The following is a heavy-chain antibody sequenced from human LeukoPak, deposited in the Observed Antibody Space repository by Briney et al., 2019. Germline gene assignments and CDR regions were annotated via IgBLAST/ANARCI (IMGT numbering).Heavy chain of an antibody. CDR2: VSSSGSTI. CDR1: GFTFSSYE. D-gene: IGHD3-3*01. J-gene: IGHJ4*02. CDR3: ARDSTRITIFGVARKTPSDY. Sequence: GGSLRLSCAASGFTFSSYEMNWVRQAPGKGLEWVSYVSSSGSTIYYADSVKGRFTISRDNAKNTLYLQMNSLRAEDTAVYYCARDSTRITIFGVARKTPSDYWGQGTLVTVSS. V-gene: IGHV3-48*03.